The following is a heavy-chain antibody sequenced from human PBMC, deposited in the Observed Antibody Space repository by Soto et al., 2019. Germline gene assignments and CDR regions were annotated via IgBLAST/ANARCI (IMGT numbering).Heavy chain of an antibody. Sequence: GGSLRLSCAASGFTFDDYTMHWVRQAPGKGLEWVSLISWDGGSTYYADSVKGRFTISRDNSKNSLYLQMNSLRTEDTALYYCAKDMASSADVYYYGMDVWGQGTTVTVSS. D-gene: IGHD2-2*01. CDR3: AKDMASSADVYYYGMDV. V-gene: IGHV3-43*01. J-gene: IGHJ6*02. CDR2: ISWDGGST. CDR1: GFTFDDYT.